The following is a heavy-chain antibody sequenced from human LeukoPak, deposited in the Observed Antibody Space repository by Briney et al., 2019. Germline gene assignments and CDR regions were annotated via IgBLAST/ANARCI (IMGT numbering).Heavy chain of an antibody. J-gene: IGHJ4*02. D-gene: IGHD3-9*01. CDR3: ARDHDWAFDL. CDR1: GFPFGSYV. V-gene: IGHV3-48*02. CDR2: INHNAEMI. Sequence: GGFLRLSCEASGFPFGSYVMSWVRQAPGKGLEWIAYINHNAEMIFYPDFVKGRFTISRDNAKNSLYLQMNALRYEDTAIYYCARDHDWAFDLWGQGTLVTVSS.